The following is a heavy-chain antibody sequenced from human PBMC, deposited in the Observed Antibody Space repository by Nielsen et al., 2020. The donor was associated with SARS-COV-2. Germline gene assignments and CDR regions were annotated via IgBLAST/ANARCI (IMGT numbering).Heavy chain of an antibody. Sequence: ASVKVSCKASGYTFTSYDINWVRQATGQGLEWMGWMNPNSGNTGYARKFQGRVTMTRNTSISTAYMELSSLRSEDTAVYYCARGGYSGYGLAYYYYGMDVWGQGTTVTVSS. CDR1: GYTFTSYD. D-gene: IGHD5-12*01. V-gene: IGHV1-8*01. CDR2: MNPNSGNT. CDR3: ARGGYSGYGLAYYYYGMDV. J-gene: IGHJ6*02.